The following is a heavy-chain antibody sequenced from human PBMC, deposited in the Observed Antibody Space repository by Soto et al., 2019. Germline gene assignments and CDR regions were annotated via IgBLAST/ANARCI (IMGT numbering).Heavy chain of an antibody. D-gene: IGHD3-3*01. CDR1: GASISRGDYY. V-gene: IGHV4-30-4*01. CDR2: TYNNGRP. Sequence: SETLSLTCTVSGASISRGDYYWNWIRQSPGKGLEWIGNTYNNGRPNYNPSLKSRVTISGDSSKNQFSLKLRSLSAADTAVYYCARGGVYDFWSGLFDWGQGTLVTVSS. CDR3: ARGGVYDFWSGLFD. J-gene: IGHJ4*02.